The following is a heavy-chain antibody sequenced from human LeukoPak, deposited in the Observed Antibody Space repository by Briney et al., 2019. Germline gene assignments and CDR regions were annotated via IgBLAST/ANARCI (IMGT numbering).Heavy chain of an antibody. D-gene: IGHD3-10*01. CDR3: AKDVPRMEWFGDLRGWDSYYYVDV. CDR2: ISGSGGST. V-gene: IGHV3-23*01. Sequence: PGGSLRLSCAAYGFTFSSYSMNWVRQAPGKGLEWVSAISGSGGSTYYADSVKGRFTISRVNSKNTLYLQMNSLRAEDTAVYYCAKDVPRMEWFGDLRGWDSYYYVDVWGKGTTVTVSS. CDR1: GFTFSSYS. J-gene: IGHJ6*03.